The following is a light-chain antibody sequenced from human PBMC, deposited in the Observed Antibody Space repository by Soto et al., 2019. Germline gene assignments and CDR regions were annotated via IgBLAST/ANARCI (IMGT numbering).Light chain of an antibody. Sequence: QSVLTQPASVSGSPGQSITISCTGTSSDVGGYNYVSWYQHHPGKVPQLMIYDVSNRPSGVSNRFSGSKSGNTASLTFSGLQAEDEADYYCSSYTSSNTYVFGTGTKVTVL. V-gene: IGLV2-14*03. CDR2: DVS. J-gene: IGLJ1*01. CDR3: SSYTSSNTYV. CDR1: SSDVGGYNY.